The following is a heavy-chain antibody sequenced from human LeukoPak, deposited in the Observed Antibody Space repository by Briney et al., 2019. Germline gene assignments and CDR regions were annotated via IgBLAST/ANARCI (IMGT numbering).Heavy chain of an antibody. CDR2: IYYSGST. CDR1: GGSISSYY. J-gene: IGHJ4*02. V-gene: IGHV4-59*01. Sequence: SETLSLTCTVSGGSISSYYWSWIRQPPGKGLEWIGYIYYSGSTNYNPSLKSRVTISVDTSKNQFSLKLSSVAAADTAVYYCARGGRSSSWYVYWGQGTLVTVSS. D-gene: IGHD6-13*01. CDR3: ARGGRSSSWYVY.